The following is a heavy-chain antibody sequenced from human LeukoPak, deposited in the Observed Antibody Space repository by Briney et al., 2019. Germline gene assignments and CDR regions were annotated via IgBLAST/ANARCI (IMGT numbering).Heavy chain of an antibody. CDR3: ARTVGTHRFDS. CDR1: GGSVSSSSYY. J-gene: IGHJ4*02. V-gene: IGHV4-39*01. Sequence: PSETLSLTCTVSGGSVSSSSYYWGWLRQPPGEGLEWIGTIYYSGNTYYNPSLQSRVFISMDTSKNQFSLNLGSVTAPDTAVYYCARTVGTHRFDSWGQGTRVTVSS. CDR2: IYYSGNT. D-gene: IGHD4-23*01.